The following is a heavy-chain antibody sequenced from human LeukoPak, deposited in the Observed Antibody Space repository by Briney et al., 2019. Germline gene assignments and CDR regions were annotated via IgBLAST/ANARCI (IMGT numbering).Heavy chain of an antibody. D-gene: IGHD3-3*01. CDR3: ARLRGDYDFWSGYFRQPFDY. Sequence: PSETLSLTCAVYGGSFSGYYWSWIRQPPGKGLEWTGEINHSGSTNYNPSLKSRVTISVDTSKNQFSLKLSSVTAADTAVYYCARLRGDYDFWSGYFRQPFDYWGQGTLVTVSS. V-gene: IGHV4-34*01. CDR1: GGSFSGYY. CDR2: INHSGST. J-gene: IGHJ4*02.